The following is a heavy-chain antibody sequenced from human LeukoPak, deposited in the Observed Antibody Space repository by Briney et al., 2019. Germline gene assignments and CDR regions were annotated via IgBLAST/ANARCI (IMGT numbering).Heavy chain of an antibody. Sequence: PGGSLRLSCAASGFTFSSYWMSWVRQAPGKGLEWVANIKQDGSEKYYVDSVKGRFTISRDNAKNSLYLQMNSLRAEDTAVYYCARDLLYQLFGVGDAFDIWGQGTMVTVSS. D-gene: IGHD2-2*01. CDR1: GFTFSSYW. J-gene: IGHJ3*02. CDR3: ARDLLYQLFGVGDAFDI. CDR2: IKQDGSEK. V-gene: IGHV3-7*01.